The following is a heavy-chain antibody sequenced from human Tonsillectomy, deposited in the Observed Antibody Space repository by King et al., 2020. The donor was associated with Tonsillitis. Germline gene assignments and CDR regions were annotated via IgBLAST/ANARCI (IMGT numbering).Heavy chain of an antibody. Sequence: HVQLVESGGGVVQPGRSLRLSCAASGFTFSSYGMHWVRQAPGKGLEWVAVISYDGSNKYYADSVKGRFTISRDNSKNTLYLQMNSLRAEDTAVYYCATQAGLLAYYFDYWGQGTLVTVSS. CDR2: ISYDGSNK. V-gene: IGHV3-30*03. D-gene: IGHD3-10*01. CDR3: ATQAGLLAYYFDY. CDR1: GFTFSSYG. J-gene: IGHJ4*02.